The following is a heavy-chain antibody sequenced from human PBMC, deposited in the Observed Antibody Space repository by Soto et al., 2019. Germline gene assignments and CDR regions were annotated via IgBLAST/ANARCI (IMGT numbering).Heavy chain of an antibody. CDR2: INQSGST. J-gene: IGHJ5*02. D-gene: IGHD2-2*01. CDR3: ARGRELYCSSTSCFLNWFDP. V-gene: IGHV4-34*01. Sequence: PSETLSLTCAVYGGSFSGYYWNWIHQSPGRGLEWIGEINQSGSTSYNPSLKSRVTISVDTSRNHFSLKLTSVTAADTAVYYCARGRELYCSSTSCFLNWFDPWGQGTLVTVSS. CDR1: GGSFSGYY.